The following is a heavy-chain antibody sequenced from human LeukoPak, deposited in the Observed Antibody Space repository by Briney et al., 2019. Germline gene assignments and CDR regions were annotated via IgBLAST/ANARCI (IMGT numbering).Heavy chain of an antibody. CDR1: GFTFSSYS. CDR2: ISSSSSYI. Sequence: PGRSLRLSCAASGFTFSSYSMNWVRQAPGKGLEWVSSISSSSSYIYYADSVKGRFTISRDNAKNSLYLQMNSLRAEDTAVYYCARDRGEMASAVSDYWGQGTLVTVSS. CDR3: ARDRGEMASAVSDY. J-gene: IGHJ4*02. V-gene: IGHV3-21*01. D-gene: IGHD3-10*01.